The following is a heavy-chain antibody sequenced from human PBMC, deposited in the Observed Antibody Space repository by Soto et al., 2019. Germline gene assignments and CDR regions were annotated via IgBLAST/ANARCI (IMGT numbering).Heavy chain of an antibody. J-gene: IGHJ6*03. Sequence: GGSLRLSCAASGFTFSSYGMHWVRQAPGKGLEWVAVISYDGSNKYYADSVKGRFTISRDNSKNTLYLQMNSLRAEDTAVYYCAKGGYSYGSEPGGTYYYMDVWGKGTTVTVSS. V-gene: IGHV3-30*18. CDR3: AKGGYSYGSEPGGTYYYMDV. CDR2: ISYDGSNK. CDR1: GFTFSSYG. D-gene: IGHD5-18*01.